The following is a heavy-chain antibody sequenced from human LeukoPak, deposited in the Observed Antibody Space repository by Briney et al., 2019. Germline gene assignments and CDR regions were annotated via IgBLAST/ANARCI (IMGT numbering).Heavy chain of an antibody. CDR3: ARDIVVVVAATRRYYYYGMDV. CDR1: GFSITSGYY. V-gene: IGHV4-38-2*02. J-gene: IGHJ6*02. Sequence: SETLSLTCAVSGFSITSGYYWGWIRQPPGKGLEWIGTIFHSGSTNYNPSLKSRVTISVDTSKNQFSLKLSSVTAADTAVYYCARDIVVVVAATRRYYYYGMDVWGQGTTVTVSS. D-gene: IGHD2-15*01. CDR2: IFHSGST.